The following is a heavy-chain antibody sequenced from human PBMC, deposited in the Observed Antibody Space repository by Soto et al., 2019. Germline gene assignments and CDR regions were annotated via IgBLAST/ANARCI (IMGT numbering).Heavy chain of an antibody. CDR3: ARQGRFGATALNEFYTLGMH. V-gene: IGHV4-39*01. CDR2: IYYSGST. J-gene: IGHJ6*01. Sequence: TVPHECLDRATNSSAVIRQKKEKGLEWIGSIYYSGSTYYNPSLKSRVTISVDTSKHQFSLRLSSVTAAETAAYYCARQGRFGATALNEFYTLGMH. D-gene: IGHD2-15*01. CDR1: HECLDRATNS.